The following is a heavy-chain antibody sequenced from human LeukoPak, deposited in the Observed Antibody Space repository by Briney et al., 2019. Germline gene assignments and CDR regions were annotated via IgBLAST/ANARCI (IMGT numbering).Heavy chain of an antibody. V-gene: IGHV3-53*01. D-gene: IGHD3-10*01. CDR1: GFTVSSNY. J-gene: IGHJ4*02. Sequence: GSLRLSCAASGFTVSSNYMSWVRQAPGKGLEWVSVIYSGGSTYYADSVKGRFTISRDNSKNTLYLQMNSLRAEDTAVYYCAVGGECHKYYFDYWGQGTLVTVSS. CDR2: IYSGGST. CDR3: AVGGECHKYYFDY.